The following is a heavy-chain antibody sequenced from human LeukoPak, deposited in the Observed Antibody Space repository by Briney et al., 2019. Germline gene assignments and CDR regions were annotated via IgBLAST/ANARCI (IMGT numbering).Heavy chain of an antibody. V-gene: IGHV3-74*01. CDR3: ARDGDTTMVPIDY. CDR2: IYADGIST. CDR1: GFTFSNYW. J-gene: IGHJ4*02. Sequence: GGSLRLSSAAPGFTFSNYWMHWVRHALGKGRLWVSRIYADGISTKYADSAKGRFTISRDNVKNTLYLQKDTARAADTAAYNCARDGDTTMVPIDYWGQGSLVSDCS. D-gene: IGHD5-18*01.